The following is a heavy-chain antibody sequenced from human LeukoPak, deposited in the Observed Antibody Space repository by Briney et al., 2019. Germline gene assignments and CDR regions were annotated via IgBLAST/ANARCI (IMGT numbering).Heavy chain of an antibody. CDR1: GYTFTSYG. Sequence: SVKVSCKASGYTFTSYGISWVRQAPGQGLEWMGWISAYNGNTNYAQKLQGRVTMTTDTTTSTACMELRSLTSDDTAVYYCARGIRGGGFDPWAREPWSPSPQ. J-gene: IGHJ5*02. CDR2: ISAYNGNT. V-gene: IGHV1-18*01. CDR3: ARGIRGGGFDP.